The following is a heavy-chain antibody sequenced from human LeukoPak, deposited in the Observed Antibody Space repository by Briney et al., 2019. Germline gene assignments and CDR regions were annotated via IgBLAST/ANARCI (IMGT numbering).Heavy chain of an antibody. V-gene: IGHV3-23*01. CDR2: INNDGDST. Sequence: GGSLRLSCAASGFSFNSYAMSWVRQAPGKGLEWVSAINNDGDSTYSADSVKGRFTVSRDNSKNTLYLQMNSLRAEDAAVYYCAQQEGYCSSGNCYFTYWGQGTLVTVSS. D-gene: IGHD2-15*01. CDR1: GFSFNSYA. CDR3: AQQEGYCSSGNCYFTY. J-gene: IGHJ1*01.